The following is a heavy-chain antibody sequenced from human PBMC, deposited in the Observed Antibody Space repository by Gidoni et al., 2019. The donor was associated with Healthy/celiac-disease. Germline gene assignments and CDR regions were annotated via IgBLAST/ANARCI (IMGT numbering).Heavy chain of an antibody. D-gene: IGHD3-22*01. CDR3: ARGAPYYYDPRGPTEFDY. J-gene: IGHJ4*02. CDR1: GSSISRYY. V-gene: IGHV4-59*01. Sequence: QVHLQESGPGLVKPSETLSVTCAVSGSSISRYYWSWIRQVPGKGLEWIGYFFYTGGTNYNPSLKSRVTISLDTSKSQFSLKLNSVTAADTATYYCARGAPYYYDPRGPTEFDYWGQGTLITVSS. CDR2: FFYTGGT.